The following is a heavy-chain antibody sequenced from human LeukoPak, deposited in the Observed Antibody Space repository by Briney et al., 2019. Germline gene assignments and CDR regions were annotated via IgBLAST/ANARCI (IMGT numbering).Heavy chain of an antibody. V-gene: IGHV4-31*03. D-gene: IGHD3-22*01. CDR1: GGSISSGDYY. CDR2: IYYSGST. Sequence: SQTLSLTCTVSGGSISSGDYYWSWIRQHPGKGLEWIGYIYYSGSTYYNPSLKCRVTISVDTSKNQFSLKLSSVTAADTAVYYCARCQGGDYYDSSGYPDYWGQGTLVTVSS. J-gene: IGHJ4*02. CDR3: ARCQGGDYYDSSGYPDY.